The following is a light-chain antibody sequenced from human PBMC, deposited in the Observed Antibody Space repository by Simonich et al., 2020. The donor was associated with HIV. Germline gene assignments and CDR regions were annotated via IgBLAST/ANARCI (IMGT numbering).Light chain of an antibody. CDR3: QQYNEWPQT. CDR1: QSISPN. Sequence: EIVMTQSPATLSVSPGERATLSCRASQSISPNLAWYQQKPGQGPRLLIYGASTRATGIPARFSGSGSETEFTLTISSMQSGDFALYYCQQYNEWPQTFGGGTKVEIK. J-gene: IGKJ4*01. V-gene: IGKV3-15*01. CDR2: GAS.